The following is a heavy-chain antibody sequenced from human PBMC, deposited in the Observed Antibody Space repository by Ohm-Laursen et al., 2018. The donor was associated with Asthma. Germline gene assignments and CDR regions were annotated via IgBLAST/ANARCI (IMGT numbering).Heavy chain of an antibody. D-gene: IGHD6-13*01. CDR3: ASESSSSGNHYFDY. CDR1: GFTFSSYA. V-gene: IGHV3-30*04. CDR2: ISYDGSNK. J-gene: IGHJ4*02. Sequence: SLRLSCAASGFTFSSYAMHWVRQAPGKGLEWVAVISYDGSNKYYADSVKGRFTISRDNSKNTLYLQMNSLRAEDTAVYYCASESSSSGNHYFDYWGQGTLVTVSS.